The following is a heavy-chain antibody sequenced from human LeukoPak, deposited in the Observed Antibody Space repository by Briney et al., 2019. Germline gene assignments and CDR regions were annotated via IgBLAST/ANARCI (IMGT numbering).Heavy chain of an antibody. D-gene: IGHD4-4*01. CDR2: INHSGST. CDR1: GGSFSGYY. V-gene: IGHV4-34*01. Sequence: SETLSLTCAVYGGSFSGYYWSLIRQPPGKGLEWIGEINHSGSTNYNPSLKSRVTISVDTSKNQFSLKLSSVTAADTAMYYCARGWVLQIFDYWGQGTLVTVSS. CDR3: ARGWVLQIFDY. J-gene: IGHJ4*02.